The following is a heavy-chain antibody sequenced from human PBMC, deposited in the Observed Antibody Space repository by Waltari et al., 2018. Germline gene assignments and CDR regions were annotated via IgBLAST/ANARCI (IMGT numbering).Heavy chain of an antibody. CDR2: INHSGST. CDR1: GGSFSGYY. CDR3: ARGQLLWFGGVTGFDY. J-gene: IGHJ4*02. Sequence: QVQLQQWGAGLLTPSETLSLTCAVYGGSFSGYYWSWIRQPPGKGLEWIGEINHSGSTNYNPSLKSRVTISVDTSKNQFSLKLSSVTAADTAVYYCARGQLLWFGGVTGFDYWGQGTLVTVSS. D-gene: IGHD3-10*01. V-gene: IGHV4-34*01.